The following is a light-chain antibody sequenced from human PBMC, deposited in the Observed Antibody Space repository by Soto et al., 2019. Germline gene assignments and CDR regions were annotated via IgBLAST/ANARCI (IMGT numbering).Light chain of an antibody. V-gene: IGKV3-20*01. CDR2: GAS. CDR1: QSVSISY. Sequence: EIVLTQSPDTLSLSPGERATLSCRASQSVSISYLAWYQQKPGQAPRLVIYGASSRATGIPDRFSGSGSGTDFTLTISRLEPEDFAVYYCQQYGNSPLTFGQGTKVEL. J-gene: IGKJ1*01. CDR3: QQYGNSPLT.